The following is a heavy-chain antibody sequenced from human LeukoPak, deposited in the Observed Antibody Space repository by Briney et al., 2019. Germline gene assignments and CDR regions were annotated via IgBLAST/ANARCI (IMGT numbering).Heavy chain of an antibody. J-gene: IGHJ4*02. V-gene: IGHV3-33*01. CDR2: IWYDGSNK. Sequence: PGRSLRLSCGASGFTFSSYGMHWVRQDPGKGLEWVAVIWYDGSNKYYADSVKGRFTISRDNSKNTLYLQMNSLRAEDTAVYYCARSRDSSGWFLDYWGQGTLVTVSS. D-gene: IGHD6-19*01. CDR1: GFTFSSYG. CDR3: ARSRDSSGWFLDY.